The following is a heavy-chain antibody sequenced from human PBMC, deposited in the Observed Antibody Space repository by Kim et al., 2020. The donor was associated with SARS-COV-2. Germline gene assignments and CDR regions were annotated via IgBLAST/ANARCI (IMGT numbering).Heavy chain of an antibody. J-gene: IGHJ4*02. V-gene: IGHV1-3*01. CDR1: GYTYTSRA. D-gene: IGHD3-9*01. Sequence: ASVKVSCKASGYTYTSRAIHWVRQAPGQRPEWMGCITGNRDTRYSHKLLGRNTMSRETSATTAYMELRSLRFEDKTMYYCARGEDGISGYILDYWGQGTLATV. CDR3: ARGEDGISGYILDY. CDR2: ITGNRDT.